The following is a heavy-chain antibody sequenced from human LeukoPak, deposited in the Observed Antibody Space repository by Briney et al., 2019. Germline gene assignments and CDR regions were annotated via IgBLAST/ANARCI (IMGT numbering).Heavy chain of an antibody. Sequence: GGSLRLSCAASGFTFSSYWMHWVRQAPGKGLAWVSRINSDGSSTSYADSVKGRFTISRDNAKNTLYLQMNSLRAEDTAVYYCAIRYCSSTSCPFDPWGQGTLVTVSS. V-gene: IGHV3-74*01. D-gene: IGHD2-2*01. CDR2: INSDGSST. CDR1: GFTFSSYW. J-gene: IGHJ5*02. CDR3: AIRYCSSTSCPFDP.